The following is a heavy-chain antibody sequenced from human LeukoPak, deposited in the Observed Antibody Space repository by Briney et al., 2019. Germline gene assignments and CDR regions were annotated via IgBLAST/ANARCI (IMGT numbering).Heavy chain of an antibody. D-gene: IGHD3-22*01. Sequence: SVKVSCKASGGTFSSYAISWVRQAPGQGLEWMGGIIPIFGTANYAQKFQGRVTITADESTSTAYMELSSLRSEDTAVYYCWYYDSSGYYQNDYWGQGTLVTVSS. V-gene: IGHV1-69*01. CDR1: GGTFSSYA. CDR2: IIPIFGTA. J-gene: IGHJ4*01. CDR3: WYYDSSGYYQNDY.